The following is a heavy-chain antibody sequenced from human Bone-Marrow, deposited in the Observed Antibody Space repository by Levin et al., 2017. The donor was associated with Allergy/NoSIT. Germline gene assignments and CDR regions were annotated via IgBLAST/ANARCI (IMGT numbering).Heavy chain of an antibody. J-gene: IGHJ4*02. Sequence: GGSLRLSCAASGFTFSSFWMHWVRQAPGKGLVWVSRIDEGGSFTDYADSVKGRFTIFRDNAKNTLYLQMNSLGAADTAVYYCARDVAGRSGFWGQGTLVTVSS. CDR3: ARDVAGRSGF. V-gene: IGHV3-74*01. CDR2: IDEGGSFT. CDR1: GFTFSSFW. D-gene: IGHD2-15*01.